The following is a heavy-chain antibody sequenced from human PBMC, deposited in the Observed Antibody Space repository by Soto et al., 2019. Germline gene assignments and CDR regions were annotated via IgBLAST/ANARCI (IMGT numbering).Heavy chain of an antibody. J-gene: IGHJ4*02. Sequence: EVQLLESGGGLVQPGGSLRLSCAASGFTFSSFAMTWVRQAPGKGLEWVSSLTGSGDSTYYADSVKGRFTISRDNSKNTLYLQMNGLRADDTALYYCAKGTAVTTGDMAYWGQGPLVTVSS. V-gene: IGHV3-23*01. D-gene: IGHD4-17*01. CDR3: AKGTAVTTGDMAY. CDR1: GFTFSSFA. CDR2: LTGSGDST.